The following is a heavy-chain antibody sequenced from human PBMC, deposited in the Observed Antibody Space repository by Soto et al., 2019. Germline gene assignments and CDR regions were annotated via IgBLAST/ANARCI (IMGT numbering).Heavy chain of an antibody. J-gene: IGHJ6*02. CDR2: MNPNSGNT. Sequence: ASVKVSCKASGYTFTSYDINWVRQATGQGLEWMGWMNPNSGNTGYAQKFQGRVTMTRNTSISTAYMELSSLRSGDTAVYYCARAGYYDFWSGSWGVWGQGTTVTVSS. CDR3: ARAGYYDFWSGSWGV. CDR1: GYTFTSYD. D-gene: IGHD3-3*01. V-gene: IGHV1-8*01.